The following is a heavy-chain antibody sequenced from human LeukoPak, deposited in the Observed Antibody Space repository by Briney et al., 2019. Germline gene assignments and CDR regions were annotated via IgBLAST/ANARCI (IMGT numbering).Heavy chain of an antibody. CDR3: AKNSVYCSSTSCPENQNGY. D-gene: IGHD2-2*01. CDR1: GFTFSSYA. CDR2: ISGSGGST. Sequence: GGSLRLSCAASGFTFSSYAMSWVRQAPGKGLEWVSAISGSGGSTYYADSVKGRFTISRDNSKNTLYLQMNSLRAEDTAVYYCAKNSVYCSSTSCPENQNGYWGQGTLVTVSS. J-gene: IGHJ4*02. V-gene: IGHV3-23*01.